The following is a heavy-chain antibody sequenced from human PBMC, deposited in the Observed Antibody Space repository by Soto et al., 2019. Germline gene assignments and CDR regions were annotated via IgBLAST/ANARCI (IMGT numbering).Heavy chain of an antibody. CDR2: IYYSGNT. V-gene: IGHV4-39*01. J-gene: IGHJ4*02. Sequence: SETLSLSCTVSGGSISSSSYYWGWIRQPPGKGLEWIGSIYYSGNTNYNPPLKSRVTISVDTSKNQFSLKLSSVTAADTAVYYCARYYYGEIDYWGQGTQVTVSS. D-gene: IGHD4-17*01. CDR1: GGSISSSSYY. CDR3: ARYYYGEIDY.